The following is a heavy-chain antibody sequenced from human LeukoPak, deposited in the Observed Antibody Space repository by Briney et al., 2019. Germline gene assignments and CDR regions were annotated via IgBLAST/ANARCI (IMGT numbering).Heavy chain of an antibody. D-gene: IGHD3-22*01. CDR3: ARDGVTMIVVVINAFDI. J-gene: IGHJ3*02. CDR2: ISSSSSYI. V-gene: IGHV3-21*01. Sequence: PGGSLRLSCAASGFTFSSYSMNWVRQAPGKGLEWVSSISSSSSYIYYADSVKGRFTISRDNAKNSLYLQMNSLRAEDRAVYYCARDGVTMIVVVINAFDIWGQGTMVTVSS. CDR1: GFTFSSYS.